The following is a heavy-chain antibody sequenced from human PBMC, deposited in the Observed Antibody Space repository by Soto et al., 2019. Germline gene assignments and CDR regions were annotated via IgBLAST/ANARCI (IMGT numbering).Heavy chain of an antibody. Sequence: VSCKASGYTFTALYMNWVRQAPGQGLEWMGWVNPNTGLTKYAQKFQGRVIMTRDTSINTAYMGLSDLTSDDTAVYYCTTLRLDPWGQGTLVTVSS. CDR2: VNPNTGLT. D-gene: IGHD3-9*01. CDR3: TTLRLDP. J-gene: IGHJ5*02. V-gene: IGHV1-2*02. CDR1: GYTFTALY.